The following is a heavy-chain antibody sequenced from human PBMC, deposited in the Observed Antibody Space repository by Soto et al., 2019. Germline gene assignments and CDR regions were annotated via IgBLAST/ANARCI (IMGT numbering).Heavy chain of an antibody. CDR1: GGSISSSSYY. V-gene: IGHV4-61*05. Sequence: PSETLSLTCTVSGGSISSSSYYWGWIRQPPGKGLEWIGYIYYTGFTHYNPSLKSRLTISVDRSKNQFTLQLTSVTVADTAVYYCATPYGNAWYTYWGQGIQVTVSS. J-gene: IGHJ4*02. CDR2: IYYTGFT. D-gene: IGHD6-13*01. CDR3: ATPYGNAWYTY.